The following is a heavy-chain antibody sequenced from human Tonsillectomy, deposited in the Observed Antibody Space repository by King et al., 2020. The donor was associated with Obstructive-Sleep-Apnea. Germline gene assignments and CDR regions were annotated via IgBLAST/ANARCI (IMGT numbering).Heavy chain of an antibody. CDR3: TKVGVTANAPFGH. CDR2: ISYDVSNK. Sequence: VQLQESGGGVVQPGRSLRLSCAASGFTFSSYGMHWVRQAPGKGLEWVAGISYDVSNKYYADSVKGRFTISRDNSKNTLYLQMNSLRAEDTAMYHCTKVGVTANAPFGHWGQGTLVTVSS. CDR1: GFTFSSYG. V-gene: IGHV3-30*18. J-gene: IGHJ4*02. D-gene: IGHD5-18*01.